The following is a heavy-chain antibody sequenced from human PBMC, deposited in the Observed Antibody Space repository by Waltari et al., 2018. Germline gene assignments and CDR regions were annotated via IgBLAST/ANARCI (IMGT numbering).Heavy chain of an antibody. CDR3: ARLDLRYNYDFWSGYADY. Sequence: QVQLQQWGAGLLKPSETLSLTCAVYGGSFSGYFWSWIRQPPGKGLEWIGEINHSGSTNYNPSLKSRVTISVDTSKNQFSLKLSSVTAADTAVYYCARLDLRYNYDFWSGYADYWGQGTLVTVSS. V-gene: IGHV4-34*01. CDR1: GGSFSGYF. J-gene: IGHJ4*02. CDR2: INHSGST. D-gene: IGHD3-3*01.